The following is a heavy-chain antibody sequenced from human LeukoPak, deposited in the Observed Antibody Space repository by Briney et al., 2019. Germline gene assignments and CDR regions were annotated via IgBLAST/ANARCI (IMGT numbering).Heavy chain of an antibody. Sequence: GGSLRLSCAASGFTVSSNYMSWVRQAPGKGLEWVSVIYSGGSTYYADSVKGRFTISRDNSKNTLYLQMNSLRAEDTAVYYCAREPIYYDSSEGGYFDYWGQGTLVTVSS. CDR3: AREPIYYDSSEGGYFDY. CDR1: GFTVSSNY. J-gene: IGHJ4*02. CDR2: IYSGGST. D-gene: IGHD3-22*01. V-gene: IGHV3-53*01.